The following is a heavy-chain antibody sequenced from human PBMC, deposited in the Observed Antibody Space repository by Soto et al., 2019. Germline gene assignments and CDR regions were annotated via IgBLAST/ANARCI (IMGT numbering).Heavy chain of an antibody. D-gene: IGHD4-17*01. CDR1: GGSFSGYY. J-gene: IGHJ5*02. CDR2: INHSGST. CDR3: ARYGGLPRQAWFDP. Sequence: QVQLQQWGAGLLKPSETLSLTCAVYGGSFSGYYWSWIRQPPGKGLEWIGEINHSGSTNYNPSLKSRVTISVDTSKNQFSLKLSSVTAADTALYYCARYGGLPRQAWFDPWGQGTLVTVSS. V-gene: IGHV4-34*01.